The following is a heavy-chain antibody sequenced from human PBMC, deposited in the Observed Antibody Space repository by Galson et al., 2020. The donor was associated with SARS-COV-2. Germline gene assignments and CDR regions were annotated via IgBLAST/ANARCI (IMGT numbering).Heavy chain of an antibody. CDR1: GFTFTDSA. D-gene: IGHD4-17*01. CDR2: IVVGSPNT. CDR3: AANDYGDYGNDY. Sequence: SVKVSCKASGFTFTDSALQWVRQARGQRLEWIGWIVVGSPNTDYAQKFQERVTITWDMSTSTAYMELSSLTSEDTAGYYCAANDYGDYGNDYWGQGTLVTVTS. V-gene: IGHV1-58*01. J-gene: IGHJ4*02.